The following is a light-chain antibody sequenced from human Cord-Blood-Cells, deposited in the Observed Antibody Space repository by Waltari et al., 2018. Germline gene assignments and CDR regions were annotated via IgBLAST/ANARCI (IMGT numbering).Light chain of an antibody. J-gene: IGKJ1*01. CDR1: QSISSW. CDR2: DAS. V-gene: IGKV1-5*01. CDR3: QQYNSYST. Sequence: DIQMTQSPSTLPASVGDRVNITCRDNQSISSWLSWYQQKPGKAPKLLTYDASSLESGVPSRFGGSGSETEFPLTISSLQPDDFATYYCQQYNSYSTFGQGTKVEIK.